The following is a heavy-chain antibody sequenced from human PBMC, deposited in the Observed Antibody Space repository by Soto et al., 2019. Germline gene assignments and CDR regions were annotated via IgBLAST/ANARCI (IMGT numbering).Heavy chain of an antibody. CDR3: ARGQVYYSAMDV. CDR1: GDSVSRKSVA. V-gene: IGHV6-1*01. Sequence: PSQTLSLTCAISGDSVSRKSVAWNWIRQSPSRGLEWLGRTCFTSKWFNDYAVSVKTRITINPDTSKNQFSLQLNSVTPEDSAVYYCARGQVYYSAMDVWGQGTTVPVS. J-gene: IGHJ6*02. CDR2: TCFTSKWFN.